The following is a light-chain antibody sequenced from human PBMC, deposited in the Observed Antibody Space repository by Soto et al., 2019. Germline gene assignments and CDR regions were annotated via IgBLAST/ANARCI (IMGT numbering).Light chain of an antibody. CDR2: AAS. V-gene: IGKV1D-12*01. J-gene: IGKJ4*01. CDR1: QGISSW. Sequence: DIQMTQSPSSVSASVGDRVAITWRASQGISSWLAWYQQKPGKAPKLLIYAASNLQSGVPSRFSGSGSGTDFTLTIACLQPEDFASYYCKHDYRAPLTFGGGTEVEIK. CDR3: KHDYRAPLT.